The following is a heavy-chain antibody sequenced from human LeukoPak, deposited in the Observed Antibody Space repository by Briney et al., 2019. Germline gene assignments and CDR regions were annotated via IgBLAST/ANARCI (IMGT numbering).Heavy chain of an antibody. CDR3: AKEERKIEAGPHRIAVAGPFDY. D-gene: IGHD6-19*01. Sequence: GGSLRLSCAASGFTFSSYAMSWVRQAPGKGLEWVSAISGSGGSTYYADSVKGRFTISRDNSKNTLYLQMNSLRAEDTAVYYCAKEERKIEAGPHRIAVAGPFDYWGQGTLVTVSS. CDR2: ISGSGGST. J-gene: IGHJ4*02. V-gene: IGHV3-23*01. CDR1: GFTFSSYA.